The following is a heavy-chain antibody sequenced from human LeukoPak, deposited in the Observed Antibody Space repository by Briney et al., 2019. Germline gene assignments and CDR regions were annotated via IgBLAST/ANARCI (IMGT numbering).Heavy chain of an antibody. J-gene: IGHJ4*02. Sequence: SVKVSCKASGGTFSSYALSWVRQAPGQGLEWMGGIIPIFGTANYAQKFQGRVTITADESTSTAYMELSSLRSDDTAFYYCARAPMGTAALYWGQGTLVTVSS. CDR3: ARAPMGTAALY. CDR1: GGTFSSYA. CDR2: IIPIFGTA. V-gene: IGHV1-69*13. D-gene: IGHD2-2*01.